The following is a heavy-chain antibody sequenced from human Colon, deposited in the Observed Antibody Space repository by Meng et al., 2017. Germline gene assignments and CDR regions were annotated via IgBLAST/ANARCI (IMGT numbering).Heavy chain of an antibody. CDR3: ARGPPADY. CDR2: IFNTGST. J-gene: IGHJ4*02. V-gene: IGHV4-59*02. Sequence: RRGPGPGWVNPSEALSLTCTVSGASVSSDYWSWIRQPPGKGLEWIAYIFNTGSTNYNPSLKSRVTISVDTSKNQFSLKLTSVTAADTAVYYCARGPPADYWGPGTLVTVSS. CDR1: GASVSSDY.